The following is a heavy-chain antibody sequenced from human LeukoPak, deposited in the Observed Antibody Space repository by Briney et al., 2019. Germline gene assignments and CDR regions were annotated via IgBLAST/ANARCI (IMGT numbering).Heavy chain of an antibody. Sequence: SETLSLTCTVSGGSISSYYWSWIRQPPGKGLEWIGYIYYGGSTNYNPSLKSRVTISVDTSKNQFSLKLRSVTAADTAVYYCARGLSWWDYWGQGTLVTVSS. CDR1: GGSISSYY. V-gene: IGHV4-59*01. J-gene: IGHJ4*02. D-gene: IGHD2-8*02. CDR2: IYYGGST. CDR3: ARGLSWWDY.